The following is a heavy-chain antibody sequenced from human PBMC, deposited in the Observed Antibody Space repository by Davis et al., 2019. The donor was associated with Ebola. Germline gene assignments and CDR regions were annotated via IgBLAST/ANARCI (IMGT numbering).Heavy chain of an antibody. Sequence: MPSETLSLTCAVYGGSFSGYYWSWIRQPPGKGLEWIGEINHSGSTNYNPSLKSRVTITVDTAKNQFSLKLNAVTAADTAVYYCARENTVTTPNHGMDVWGQGTTVTVSS. D-gene: IGHD4-11*01. CDR3: ARENTVTTPNHGMDV. V-gene: IGHV4-34*01. CDR2: INHSGST. J-gene: IGHJ6*02. CDR1: GGSFSGYY.